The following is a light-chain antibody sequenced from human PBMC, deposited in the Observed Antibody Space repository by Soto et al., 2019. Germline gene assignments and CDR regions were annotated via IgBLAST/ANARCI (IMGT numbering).Light chain of an antibody. CDR3: APWEVSLSGSP. CDR1: SSNIGSNY. V-gene: IGLV1-47*02. Sequence: QSALTKPPSASWTPGQRVTISCSGWSSNIGSNYVYWYQQLPGTAPKLLIYYNIQRPSGIPDRFSGSKSGNSASLAISGLRSEVEADFYCAPWEVSLSGSPFGPGTKVTV. J-gene: IGLJ1*01. CDR2: YNI.